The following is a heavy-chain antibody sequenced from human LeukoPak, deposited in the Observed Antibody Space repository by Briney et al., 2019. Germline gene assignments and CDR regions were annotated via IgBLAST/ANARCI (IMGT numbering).Heavy chain of an antibody. J-gene: IGHJ6*03. CDR3: AREDEVGIYYHYYMDV. Sequence: PGGSLRLSCAASGFTFSSYWMHWVRQAPGKGLVWVSRINSDGSSTSYADSVKGRFTISRDNAKNTLYLQMNSLRAEDTAVYYCAREDEVGIYYHYYMDVWGKGTTVTVSS. CDR2: INSDGSST. D-gene: IGHD1-26*01. V-gene: IGHV3-74*01. CDR1: GFTFSSYW.